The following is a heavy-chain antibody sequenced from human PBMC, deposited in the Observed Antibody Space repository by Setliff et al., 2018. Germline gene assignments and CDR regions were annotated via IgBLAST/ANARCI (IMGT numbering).Heavy chain of an antibody. CDR3: AKDKDVRVDYFDY. CDR2: ITPNSGGT. V-gene: IGHV1-2*02. Sequence: ASVKVSCKASGYTFTGYSIHWVRQAPGQGLEWMGWITPNSGGTNYAQKFKGRFTISRDNSKSTLYLQMNSLRAEDTAIYYCAKDKDVRVDYFDYWGPGTLVTVSS. D-gene: IGHD3-10*01. CDR1: GYTFTGYS. J-gene: IGHJ4*02.